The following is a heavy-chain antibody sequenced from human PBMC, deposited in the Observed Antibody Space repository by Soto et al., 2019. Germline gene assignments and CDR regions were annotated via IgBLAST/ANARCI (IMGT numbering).Heavy chain of an antibody. Sequence: QVQLQESGPGLVKPSETLSLTCTVSGGSISSYYGSWIWQPPGQGQEWIGYIYYSGSTNYNPSLKSRVTISVDTSKNQFSLKLSSVTAADTAVYYCARAPAPLSSSSWYYFDYWGQGTLVTVSS. CDR3: ARAPAPLSSSSWYYFDY. J-gene: IGHJ4*02. CDR2: IYYSGST. D-gene: IGHD6-13*01. V-gene: IGHV4-59*01. CDR1: GGSISSYY.